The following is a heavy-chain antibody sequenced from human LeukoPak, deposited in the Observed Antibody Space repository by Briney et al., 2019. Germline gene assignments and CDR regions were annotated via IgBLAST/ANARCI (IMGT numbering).Heavy chain of an antibody. CDR2: IYHSEST. CDR3: ASQGATYNSYGLDV. V-gene: IGHV4-30-4*01. CDR1: GGSISSGDYY. J-gene: IGHJ6*02. D-gene: IGHD4/OR15-4a*01. Sequence: SQTPSLTCTVSGGSISSGDYYWSWIRQPPGKGLEWIGYIYHSESTYYNPSLKSRVTISVDTSKNQFSLKLSSVTAADTAVYYCASQGATYNSYGLDVWGRGTTVTVSS.